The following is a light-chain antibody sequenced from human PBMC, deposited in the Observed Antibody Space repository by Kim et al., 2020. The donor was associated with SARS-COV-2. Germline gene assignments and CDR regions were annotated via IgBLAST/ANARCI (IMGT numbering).Light chain of an antibody. Sequence: LSPGERVTLSCRASQSVSSSYLAWYQQKPGQAPRLLIYGASSRATGIPDRFSGSGSGTDFTLTISRLEPEDFAVYYCQQYGSPLYTFGQGTKLEI. CDR1: QSVSSSY. V-gene: IGKV3-20*01. J-gene: IGKJ2*01. CDR2: GAS. CDR3: QQYGSPLYT.